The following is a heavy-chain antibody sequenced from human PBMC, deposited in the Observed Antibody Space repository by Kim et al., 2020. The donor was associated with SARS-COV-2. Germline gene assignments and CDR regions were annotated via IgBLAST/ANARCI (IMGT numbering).Heavy chain of an antibody. J-gene: IGHJ4*02. CDR3: TTAFITMVRNYFDY. Sequence: AAPVKGRFTISRDDSKNTLYLQMNSLKTEDTAVYYCTTAFITMVRNYFDYWGQGTLVTVSS. D-gene: IGHD3-10*01. V-gene: IGHV3-15*01.